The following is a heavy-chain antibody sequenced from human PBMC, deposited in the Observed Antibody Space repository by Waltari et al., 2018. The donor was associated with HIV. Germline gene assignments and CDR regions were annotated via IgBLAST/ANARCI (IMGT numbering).Heavy chain of an antibody. J-gene: IGHJ3*02. Sequence: QVYLQESGGGVFQPGGSLQLSCAASGYTFTSDGMHWVRQAPGKGLEWVAVIWSDGYNKFYADSVRGRFTFSRDNSKYTLSLQMNSLRAEDTALYYCVKERGPFNGFDIWGQGTMVTVSS. CDR3: VKERGPFNGFDI. CDR2: IWSDGYNK. V-gene: IGHV3-33*06. CDR1: GYTFTSDG. D-gene: IGHD3-16*01.